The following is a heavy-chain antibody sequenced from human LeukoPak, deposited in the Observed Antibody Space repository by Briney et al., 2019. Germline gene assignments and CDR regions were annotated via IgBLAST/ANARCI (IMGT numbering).Heavy chain of an antibody. CDR1: GFTFSSYS. Sequence: PGGSLRLSCAASGFTFSSYSMNWVRQAPGKGLEWVSSISSSSSYIYYADSVKGRFTISRDNAKNSLYLQMNSLRAEDTAVYYCARDGQWGATSSNSDYWGQGTLVTASS. J-gene: IGHJ4*02. CDR3: ARDGQWGATSSNSDY. D-gene: IGHD1-26*01. CDR2: ISSSSSYI. V-gene: IGHV3-21*01.